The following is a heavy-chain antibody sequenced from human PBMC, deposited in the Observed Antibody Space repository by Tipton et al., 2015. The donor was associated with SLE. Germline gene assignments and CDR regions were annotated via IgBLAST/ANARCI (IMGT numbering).Heavy chain of an antibody. CDR2: MYYGGNT. V-gene: IGHV4-39*07. Sequence: TFSSFYWGWIRQPPGKGLEWIGSMYYGGNTYHNPSLKSRLIISVDTSKNQFSLKLTSVTAADTAVYFCVRGSYYYFDYWGQGALVTVSS. CDR3: VRGSYYYFDY. CDR1: TFSSFY. J-gene: IGHJ4*02. D-gene: IGHD2-21*01.